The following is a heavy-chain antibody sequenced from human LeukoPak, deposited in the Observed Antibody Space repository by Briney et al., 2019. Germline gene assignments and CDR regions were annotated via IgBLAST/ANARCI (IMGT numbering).Heavy chain of an antibody. CDR3: AVNSPGYSSRSDY. CDR2: ISGSGGST. J-gene: IGHJ4*02. Sequence: GGSLRLSCAASGFTFSSYAMSWVRQAPGKGLEWVSAISGSGGSTYYADSVKGRSTISRDNSKNTLYLQMNSLRAEDTAVYYSAVNSPGYSSRSDYWGQGTLVTVSS. D-gene: IGHD6-13*01. V-gene: IGHV3-23*01. CDR1: GFTFSSYA.